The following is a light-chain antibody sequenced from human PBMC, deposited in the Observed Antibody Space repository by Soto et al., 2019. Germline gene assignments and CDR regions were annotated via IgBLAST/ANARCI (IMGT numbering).Light chain of an antibody. J-gene: IGLJ2*01. CDR2: EVS. V-gene: IGLV2-14*01. Sequence: QSALTQPASVSASPGQSITISCTGTSSDVGDYNYVSWYQQHPGKAPELMIYEVSNRPSGVSNRFSGSKSGNTASLTISGLQAEDEADYYCCSYAGSSLVFGGGTKLTVL. CDR1: SSDVGDYNY. CDR3: CSYAGSSLV.